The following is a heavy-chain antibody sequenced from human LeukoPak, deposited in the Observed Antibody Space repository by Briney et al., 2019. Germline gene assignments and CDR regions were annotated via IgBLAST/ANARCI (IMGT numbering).Heavy chain of an antibody. CDR2: IGTAGDT. J-gene: IGHJ4*02. V-gene: IGHV3-13*04. CDR3: ARAYGDYLDY. Sequence: GGSLRLSCAASGFTFSSYDMHWVRQVTGKSLEWVSTIGTAGDTKYPGSVKGRFTISRENAKNSLYLQMNSLRAGDTAVYYCARAYGDYLDYWGQGTLVTVSS. D-gene: IGHD4-17*01. CDR1: GFTFSSYD.